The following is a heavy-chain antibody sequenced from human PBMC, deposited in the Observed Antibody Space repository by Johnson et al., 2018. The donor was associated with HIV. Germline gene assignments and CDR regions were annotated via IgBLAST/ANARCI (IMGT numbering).Heavy chain of an antibody. D-gene: IGHD2-2*01. CDR1: GFTFDDYG. CDR3: ARAQVLPDDAFDL. Sequence: VQLVESGGGVVRPGGSLRLSCAASGFTFDDYGMSWVRQAPGKGLEWVSRINKDGSDTTYGDTVMGRFTISRDDAKNTLYLQMNSLRAEDTAVYYCARAQVLPDDAFDLWGQGIKVTVSS. V-gene: IGHV3-74*01. CDR2: INKDGSDT. J-gene: IGHJ3*01.